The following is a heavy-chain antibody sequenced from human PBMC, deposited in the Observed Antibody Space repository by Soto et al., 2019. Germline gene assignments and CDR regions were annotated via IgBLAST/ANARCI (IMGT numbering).Heavy chain of an antibody. V-gene: IGHV3-23*01. J-gene: IGHJ5*02. D-gene: IGHD3-3*01. CDR1: GFTFSSYA. Sequence: PGGSLRLSCAASGFTFSSYAMSWVRQAPGKGLEWVSAISGSGGSTYYADSVKGRFTISRDNSKNTLYLQMNSLRAEDTAVYYCAKGPYDFWSGPLNWFDPWGQGTLVTVSS. CDR3: AKGPYDFWSGPLNWFDP. CDR2: ISGSGGST.